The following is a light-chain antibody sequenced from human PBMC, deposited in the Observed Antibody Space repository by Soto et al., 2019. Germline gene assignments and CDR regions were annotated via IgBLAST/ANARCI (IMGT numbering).Light chain of an antibody. Sequence: DIVMTQSPLSLPVTPGEPASISCRSSQSLLHSNGYNYLDWYLQKPWQSPPLLIYLGSNRASGVPDRLSGSGSGTDFTLKTSRVEAEDVGVYYCMQELQTPTWTFGQGTKVEIK. V-gene: IGKV2-28*01. CDR2: LGS. CDR3: MQELQTPTWT. J-gene: IGKJ1*01. CDR1: QSLLHSNGYNY.